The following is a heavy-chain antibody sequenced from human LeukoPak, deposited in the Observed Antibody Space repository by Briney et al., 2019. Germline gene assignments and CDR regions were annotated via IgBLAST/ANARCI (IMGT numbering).Heavy chain of an antibody. CDR1: GFTFSGSA. D-gene: IGHD1-26*01. CDR2: IDKKEKGYATAT. CDR3: YRDSGTYNWFDP. J-gene: IGHJ5*02. Sequence: TGGSLRLSCAASGFTFSGSAIHWVRQSSGKGLEWVGQIDKKEKGYATATAYAASVKGRFTISRDDSINTAYLQMKSLKTEDTGPYLCYRDSGTYNWFDPWGQGTLVTVSS. V-gene: IGHV3-73*01.